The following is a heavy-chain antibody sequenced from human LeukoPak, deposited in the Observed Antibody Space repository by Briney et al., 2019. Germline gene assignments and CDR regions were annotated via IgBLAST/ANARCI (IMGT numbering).Heavy chain of an antibody. Sequence: SETLSLTCTVSGGSISNYYSVWIRQPPGKGLELIGSIYYSGTIKYNPSLKSRVTILVDTSKNQLSLKLSSVTPADTAVYYCAGGSPKYSSSSGAFDIWGQGTMVTVSS. D-gene: IGHD6-13*01. CDR1: GGSISNYY. CDR2: IYYSGTI. CDR3: AGGSPKYSSSSGAFDI. J-gene: IGHJ3*02. V-gene: IGHV4-59*01.